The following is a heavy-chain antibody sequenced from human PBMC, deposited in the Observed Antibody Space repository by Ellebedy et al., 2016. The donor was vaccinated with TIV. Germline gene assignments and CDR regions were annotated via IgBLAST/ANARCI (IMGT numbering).Heavy chain of an antibody. V-gene: IGHV4-61*01. D-gene: IGHD5-18*01. Sequence: SETLSLXXTISGGSVSSGSYYWSWIRQPPGKGLEWIGYIYHSGSTNYNPSLKSRVTISVDTSKNQFSLTVSSVTAADTAVYYCARGRDIARVLDYYYGMDVWGQGTTVTVSS. CDR2: IYHSGST. CDR3: ARGRDIARVLDYYYGMDV. CDR1: GGSVSSGSYY. J-gene: IGHJ6*02.